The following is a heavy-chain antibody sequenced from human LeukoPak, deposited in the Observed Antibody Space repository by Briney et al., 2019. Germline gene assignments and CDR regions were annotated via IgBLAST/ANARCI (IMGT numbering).Heavy chain of an antibody. D-gene: IGHD1-26*01. CDR1: GFTFSSYA. J-gene: IGHJ4*02. V-gene: IGHV3-23*01. CDR2: ISGSGGST. Sequence: GGSLRLSCAASGFTFSSYAMSWVRQAPGKGRECVSAISGSGGSTYYADSVKGRFTISRDNSKNTLYLQMNSLRAEDTAVYYCAKGAWGARVDFYFDYWGQGTLVTVSS. CDR3: AKGAWGARVDFYFDY.